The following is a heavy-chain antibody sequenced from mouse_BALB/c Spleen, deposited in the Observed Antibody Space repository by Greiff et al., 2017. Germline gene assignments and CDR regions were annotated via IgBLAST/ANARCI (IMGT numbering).Heavy chain of an antibody. CDR2: IWSGGST. CDR1: GFSLTSYG. J-gene: IGHJ4*01. CDR3: ARKRGGWLLRDYYAMDY. V-gene: IGHV2-2*02. Sequence: VMLVESGPGLVQPSQSLSITCTVSGFSLTSYGVHWVRQSPGKGLEWLGVIWSGGSTDYNAAFISRLSISKDNSKSQVFFKMNSLQANDTAIYYCARKRGGWLLRDYYAMDYWGQGTSVTVSS. D-gene: IGHD2-3*01.